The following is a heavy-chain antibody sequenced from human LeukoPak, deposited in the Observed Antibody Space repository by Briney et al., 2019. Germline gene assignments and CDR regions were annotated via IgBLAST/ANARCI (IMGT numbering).Heavy chain of an antibody. CDR1: GDSVSSNSAA. Sequence: SQTLSLTCAISGDSVSSNSAAWNWIRQSPSRGLEWLGRTYYRSKWYNDYAVSVKSRIAINPDTSKNQFSLQLNSVTPEDMAVYYCARVLRFLEWLPEGWFDPWGQGTLVTVSS. D-gene: IGHD3-3*01. CDR2: TYYRSKWYN. V-gene: IGHV6-1*01. J-gene: IGHJ5*02. CDR3: ARVLRFLEWLPEGWFDP.